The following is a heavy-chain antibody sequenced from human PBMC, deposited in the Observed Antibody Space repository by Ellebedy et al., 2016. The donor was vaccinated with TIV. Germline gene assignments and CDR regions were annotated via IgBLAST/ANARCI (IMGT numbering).Heavy chain of an antibody. CDR3: ARGFSTAGLSFDY. CDR2: TSYDGSTK. D-gene: IGHD2-2*01. V-gene: IGHV3-30-3*01. CDR1: GFTFSNHA. J-gene: IGHJ4*02. Sequence: GESLKISCAASGFTFSNHAMHWVRQAPGKGLEWVAVTSYDGSTKYYADSVKGRFTISRDNSKNTLFLQMNSLRAEDTAVYYCARGFSTAGLSFDYWGQGTLVTVSS.